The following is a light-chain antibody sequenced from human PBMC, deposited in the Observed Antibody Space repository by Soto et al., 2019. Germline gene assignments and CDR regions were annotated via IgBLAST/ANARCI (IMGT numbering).Light chain of an antibody. CDR1: QSISSN. CDR2: GAS. V-gene: IGKV3-15*01. J-gene: IGKJ4*01. CDR3: QQYNNWPLT. Sequence: EIVMTQSPATLSVSPVERATLSCRASQSISSNLAWYQQKPGQAPRLLIYGASTRATGIPARSSGSGSGTEFTLTISSLQSEDFAIYYCQQYNNWPLTFGGGTKV.